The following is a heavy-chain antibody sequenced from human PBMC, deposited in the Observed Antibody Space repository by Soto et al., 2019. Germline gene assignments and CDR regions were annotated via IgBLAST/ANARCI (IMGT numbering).Heavy chain of an antibody. V-gene: IGHV4-59*01. CDR3: ARANSSTWYKLEYKWFDP. D-gene: IGHD6-13*01. CDR1: GASINDFY. J-gene: IGHJ5*02. CDR2: MYYSETT. Sequence: SETLSLTCTVSGASINDFYWSWIRQTPGRGLEWVGFMYYSETTKYNPSLKGRVNMSLDTSKNQVSLHLKSVTAADTAVYYCARANSSTWYKLEYKWFDPWGQGTQVTVSS.